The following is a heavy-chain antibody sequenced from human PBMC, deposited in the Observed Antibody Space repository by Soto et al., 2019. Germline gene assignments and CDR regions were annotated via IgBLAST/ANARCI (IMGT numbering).Heavy chain of an antibody. J-gene: IGHJ4*02. D-gene: IGHD1-1*01. CDR3: ARTLPNRQLFDS. CDR1: GGSISSGGYY. CDR2: IYNSGRY. V-gene: IGHV4-61*08. Sequence: SETLSLTCTVSGGSISSGGYYWSWIRQHPGKGLEWIGYIYNSGRYNYNPSLESRLTISIDTSKNQFSLRLASVTAADTAVYYCARTLPNRQLFDSWSQGTLVTVS.